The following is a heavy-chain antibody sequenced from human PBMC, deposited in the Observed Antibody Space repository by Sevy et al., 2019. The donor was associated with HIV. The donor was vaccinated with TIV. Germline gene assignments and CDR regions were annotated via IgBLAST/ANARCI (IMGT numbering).Heavy chain of an antibody. D-gene: IGHD3-22*01. CDR2: IYSDGST. CDR1: GFTVSDNY. CDR3: ANTDSDYDLSGYLERDAFDI. Sequence: GGYLRLSCAASGFTVSDNYMSWVRQAPGKGLEWVSVIYSDGSTYYADSVKGQFTISRDNSKNTLYLQMNSLRAEDTAVYYGANTDSDYDLSGYLERDAFDIWGQGTLVTVSS. J-gene: IGHJ3*02. V-gene: IGHV3-53*01.